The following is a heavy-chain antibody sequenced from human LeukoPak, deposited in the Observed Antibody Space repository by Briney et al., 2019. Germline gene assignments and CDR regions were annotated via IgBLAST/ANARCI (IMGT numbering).Heavy chain of an antibody. D-gene: IGHD3-3*01. V-gene: IGHV4-38-2*01. Sequence: PSETLSLTCAVSGYSISSGYYWGWIRQPPGKGLEWIGSIYYSGSTYYSPSLKSRVTISVDTSKNQFSLKLSSVTAADTAAYYCARLDFWSGHRDYWGQGTLVTVSS. CDR3: ARLDFWSGHRDY. J-gene: IGHJ4*02. CDR2: IYYSGST. CDR1: GYSISSGYY.